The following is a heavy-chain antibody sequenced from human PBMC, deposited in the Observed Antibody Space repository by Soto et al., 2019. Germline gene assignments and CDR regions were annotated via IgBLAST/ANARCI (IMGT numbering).Heavy chain of an antibody. CDR1: GGSFSGYS. J-gene: IGHJ4*02. Sequence: PSETLSLTCAVYGGSFSGYSWTWIRQPPGRGLEWIGEINHSGSTKYNPSLESRVTISLDTSKNHFSLKLSSVTAADTAVYYCARKGMLGRGVCGSYGQHYCYQWGQGTAVTVPS. CDR2: INHSGST. CDR3: ARKGMLGRGVCGSYGQHYCYQ. D-gene: IGHD3-16*01. V-gene: IGHV4-34*01.